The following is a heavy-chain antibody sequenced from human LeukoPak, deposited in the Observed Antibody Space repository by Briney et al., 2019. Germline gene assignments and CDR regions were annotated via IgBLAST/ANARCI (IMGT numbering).Heavy chain of an antibody. CDR3: ARGWLAFTSRNWFDP. V-gene: IGHV1-8*03. CDR2: MNPNSGNT. J-gene: IGHJ5*02. CDR1: GYTFTSYD. Sequence: ASMKVSCKASGYTFTSYDINWVRQATGQGLEWMGWMNPNSGNTGYAQKFQGRVTITRNTSISTAYMELSSLRSEDTAVYYCARGWLAFTSRNWFDPWGQGTLVTVSS. D-gene: IGHD3-3*01.